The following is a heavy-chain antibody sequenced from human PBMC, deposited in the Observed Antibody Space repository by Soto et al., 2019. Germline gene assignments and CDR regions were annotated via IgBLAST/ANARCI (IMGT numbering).Heavy chain of an antibody. CDR1: GGSISSNTYY. CDR3: ARWVFSSGTRDWFDP. CDR2: IFYSGST. Sequence: PSETLSLTCTVSGGSISSNTYYWGWIRQPPGNGLEWIGSIFYSGSTYYSPSLKSRVTISVDTSKNQFSLKLSSVTAAHTAMYYCARWVFSSGTRDWFDPSGPGPLVTLS. D-gene: IGHD6-19*01. J-gene: IGHJ5*02. V-gene: IGHV4-39*01.